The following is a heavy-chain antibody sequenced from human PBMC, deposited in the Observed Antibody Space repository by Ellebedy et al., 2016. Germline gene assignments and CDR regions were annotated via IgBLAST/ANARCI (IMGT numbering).Heavy chain of an antibody. CDR3: SSGSYPGFDF. D-gene: IGHD3-10*01. V-gene: IGHV5-51*01. J-gene: IGHJ4*02. Sequence: GESLKISXEASGYDFKFYWIAWVRQMPGKGLEWMGMIYRGDSETRYNPSFEGQVTLSLDTSNNTAHLHWSSLKASDTALYFCSSGSYPGFDFWGQGTLVTVSS. CDR1: GYDFKFYW. CDR2: IYRGDSET.